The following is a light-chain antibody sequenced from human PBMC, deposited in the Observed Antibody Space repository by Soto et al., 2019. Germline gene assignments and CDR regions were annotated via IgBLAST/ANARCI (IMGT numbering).Light chain of an antibody. CDR1: GRDIGAYNY. CDR3: SSSTTSYFYV. CDR2: GVK. Sequence: QSALTQPASVSGSPGQSITISCTGTGRDIGAYNYVSWYQQHPGKAPKLIIYGVKTRPSGVSNRFSASKSAFTASLTISGLQAEGEADYYCSSSTTSYFYVFGPGTKVTVL. V-gene: IGLV2-14*01. J-gene: IGLJ1*01.